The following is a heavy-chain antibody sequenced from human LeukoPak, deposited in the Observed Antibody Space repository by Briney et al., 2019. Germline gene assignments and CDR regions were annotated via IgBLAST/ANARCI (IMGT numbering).Heavy chain of an antibody. CDR2: ISYDGSNK. CDR1: GFTFSSYA. J-gene: IGHJ4*02. V-gene: IGHV3-30-3*01. CDR3: ARDSAMMAVY. D-gene: IGHD3-22*01. Sequence: PGRSLRLSCAASGFTFSSYAMHGVRQAPGKGLEWVAVISYDGSNKYYADSAKGRFTISRDNSKNTLYLQMNSLRAEDTAVYYCARDSAMMAVYWGQGTLVTVSS.